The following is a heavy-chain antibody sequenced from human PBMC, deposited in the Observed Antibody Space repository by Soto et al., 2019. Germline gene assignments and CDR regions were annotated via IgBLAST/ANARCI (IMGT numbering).Heavy chain of an antibody. CDR2: ISYDGSNK. Sequence: QVQLVESGGGVVQPGRSLRLSCAASGFTFSSYAMHWVRQAPGKGLEWVAVISYDGSNKYYADSVKGRFTISRDNSKNTLYLQMNSLRAEDTAVYYCARDGADWNYVDYWGQGTLDTVSS. CDR3: ARDGADWNYVDY. CDR1: GFTFSSYA. D-gene: IGHD1-1*01. J-gene: IGHJ4*02. V-gene: IGHV3-30-3*01.